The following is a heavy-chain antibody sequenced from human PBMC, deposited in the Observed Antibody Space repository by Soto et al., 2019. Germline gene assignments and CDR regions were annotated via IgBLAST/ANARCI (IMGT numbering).Heavy chain of an antibody. J-gene: IGHJ4*02. CDR2: IYYSGST. V-gene: IGHV4-59*12. D-gene: IGHD4-17*01. CDR1: GGSISSYY. Sequence: SETLSLTCTVSGGSISSYYWSWIRQPPGKGLEWIGYIYYSGSTNYNPSLKSRVTISVDRSKNQFSLKLSSVTAADTAVYYCARAMTTVTTIDYWGQDALLPVSS. CDR3: ARAMTTVTTIDY.